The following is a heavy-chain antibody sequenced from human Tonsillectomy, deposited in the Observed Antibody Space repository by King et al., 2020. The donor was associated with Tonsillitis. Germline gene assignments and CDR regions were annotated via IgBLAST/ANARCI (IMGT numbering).Heavy chain of an antibody. CDR3: GRINWYLDI. CDR2: ISPDGSDT. Sequence: DVQLVESGGGLVQPGGSLRLSCAASGFTFNDYWMHWVRQAPGKGLVWVSRISPDGSDTIYADSVKGRFTISRDNAKNTLYLQMNSLRVEDTAVYYCGRINWYLDIWGRGTLVTVSS. CDR1: GFTFNDYW. D-gene: IGHD2-15*01. J-gene: IGHJ2*01. V-gene: IGHV3-74*01.